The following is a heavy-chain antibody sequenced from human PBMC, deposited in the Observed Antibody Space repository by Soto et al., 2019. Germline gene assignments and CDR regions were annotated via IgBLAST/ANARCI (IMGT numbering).Heavy chain of an antibody. J-gene: IGHJ4*02. Sequence: QLQLQESGPGLVKPSETLSLTCSVSDDSINSDKYYWGWIRQPPGKGLEWIGSIYYRGNAYYNPSLQTRVTISLYQSRSQFSLKLNSVTAADSAVYFCARLEGLATISYYFDFWGPGALVTVSS. CDR2: IYYRGNA. D-gene: IGHD3-9*01. V-gene: IGHV4-39*01. CDR1: DDSINSDKYY. CDR3: ARLEGLATISYYFDF.